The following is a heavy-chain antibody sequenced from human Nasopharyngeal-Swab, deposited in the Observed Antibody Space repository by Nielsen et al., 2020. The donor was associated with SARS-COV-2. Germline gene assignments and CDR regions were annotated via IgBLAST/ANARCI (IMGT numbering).Heavy chain of an antibody. D-gene: IGHD1-1*01. CDR3: ARGTSTSPGIDY. CDR1: GFTFSNYD. J-gene: IGHJ4*02. CDR2: INPAGVT. V-gene: IGHV3-13*01. Sequence: GESLKISCAASGFTFSNYDMHWVRQATGKGLERLSGINPAGVTYSPDSVKGRFTISRENAKNSLYLQMNSLIAEDTAVYFCARGTSTSPGIDYWGQGILVTVSS.